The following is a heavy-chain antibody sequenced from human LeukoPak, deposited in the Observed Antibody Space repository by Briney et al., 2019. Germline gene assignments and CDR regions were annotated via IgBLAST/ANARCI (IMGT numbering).Heavy chain of an antibody. V-gene: IGHV4-34*01. CDR2: IYHSGRT. CDR1: GGSFSNYD. Sequence: ETLSLTCAVYGGSFSNYDWTWIRQPPGKGLEWIGEIYHSGRTNYNPSLKSRIPISADTSKKQFSLRLSSVTAADTAVYYCARGRSRVTIFGVALNWLDSWGQGNLVTVSS. CDR3: ARGRSRVTIFGVALNWLDS. D-gene: IGHD3-3*01. J-gene: IGHJ5*01.